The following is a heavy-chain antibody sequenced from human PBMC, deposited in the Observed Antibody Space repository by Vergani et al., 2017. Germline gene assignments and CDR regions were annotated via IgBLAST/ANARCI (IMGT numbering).Heavy chain of an antibody. J-gene: IGHJ5*02. D-gene: IGHD2-21*01. V-gene: IGHV1-46*02. CDR3: ASSIGYCAGATCRAYYFDH. CDR2: LYPTTGHT. CDR1: GYIFKNYY. Sequence: VQLVQSGAEVRKPGASVTVSCTASGYIFKNYYIHWLRQAPGQAFEWMGILYPTTGHTTSAQKFMGRVDMTRDPSTDTSTRTVQMTLSSLRSEDTAVYYCASSIGYCAGATCRAYYFDHWGQGTRVTVSS.